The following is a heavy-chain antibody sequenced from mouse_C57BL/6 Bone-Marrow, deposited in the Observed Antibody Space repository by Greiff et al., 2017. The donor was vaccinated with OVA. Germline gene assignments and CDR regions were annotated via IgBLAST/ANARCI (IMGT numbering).Heavy chain of an antibody. CDR1: GYSITSGYD. V-gene: IGHV3-1*01. J-gene: IGHJ1*03. CDR2: ISYSGSP. Sequence: VQLKESGPGMVKPSQSLSLTCTVTGYSITSGYDWHWIRHFPGNKLEWMGYISYSGSPNYNPSLKSRISITHDTSKNHFFLKLNSVTTEDTATYYCARGLPYWYFDVWGTGTTVTVSS. CDR3: ARGLPYWYFDV. D-gene: IGHD2-2*01.